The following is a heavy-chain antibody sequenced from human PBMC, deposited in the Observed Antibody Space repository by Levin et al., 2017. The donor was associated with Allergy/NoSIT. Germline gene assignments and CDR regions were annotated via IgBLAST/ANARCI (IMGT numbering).Heavy chain of an antibody. J-gene: IGHJ6*01. CDR3: ARAGGRSYTHYYGMDV. D-gene: IGHD3-10*01. V-gene: IGHV4-59*01. Sequence: PSETLSLTCTVSGGSIDTYYWNWIRQAPGKGLEWIGYIYHSGATSYNPSFKSRATFLVDTSKNQFSLKLRSVTAADTAVYYCARAGGRSYTHYYGMDVWGQGTTVSVSS. CDR1: GGSIDTYY. CDR2: IYHSGAT.